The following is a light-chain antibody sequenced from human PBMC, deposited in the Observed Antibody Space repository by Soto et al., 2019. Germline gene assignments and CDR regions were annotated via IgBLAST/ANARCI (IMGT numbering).Light chain of an antibody. J-gene: IGLJ1*01. CDR3: SSYTSSNSYV. CDR2: DVS. V-gene: IGLV2-14*01. CDR1: SSDVGAYNS. Sequence: QSVLTQPASVSGSPGQSIAISCTGTSSDVGAYNSVSWYQQYPGKAPKLMIHDVSNRPSGVSDRFSGSKSGNTASLTISGLQAEDEADYYCSSYTSSNSYVFGSGIKLTVL.